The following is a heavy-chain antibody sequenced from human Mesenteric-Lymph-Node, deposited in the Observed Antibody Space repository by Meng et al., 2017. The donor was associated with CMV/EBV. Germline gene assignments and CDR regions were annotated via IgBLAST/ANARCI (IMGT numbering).Heavy chain of an antibody. Sequence: SETLSLTCTVSADSFGTYYWSWIRQPPGKGLEWIGYISYSGSADYNPSLKSRVTISIDTSKKQFSVTLRSVTAADTAMYYCASEGKLGQIDYWGQGNLVTVSS. D-gene: IGHD3-16*01. CDR3: ASEGKLGQIDY. CDR2: ISYSGSA. J-gene: IGHJ4*02. CDR1: ADSFGTYY. V-gene: IGHV4-59*12.